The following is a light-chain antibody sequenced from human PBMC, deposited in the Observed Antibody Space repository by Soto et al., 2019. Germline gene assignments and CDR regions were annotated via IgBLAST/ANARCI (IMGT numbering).Light chain of an antibody. V-gene: IGKV3-20*01. Sequence: DIVLTQSPGTLSLSPGERGTLSCRASDSSLNDYLAWYQQKPGQPPRLLIHDASKRAAGIPDRFSGSGSGTYFTLTVSRLEPEDFAVEYWQQYGSSPITFSQGTRLETK. CDR1: DSSLNDY. CDR2: DAS. CDR3: QQYGSSPIT. J-gene: IGKJ5*01.